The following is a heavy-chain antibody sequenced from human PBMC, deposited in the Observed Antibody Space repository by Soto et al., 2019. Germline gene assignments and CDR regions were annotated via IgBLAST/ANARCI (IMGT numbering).Heavy chain of an antibody. CDR1: GTSVSSTYW. CDR3: ATLPPRIVVVLSPFPS. V-gene: IGHV4-4*02. CDR2: MYHTGTA. D-gene: IGHD2-15*01. J-gene: IGHJ5*02. Sequence: QVQLRQSGSGLVKPSGTLSLTCVVSGTSVSSTYWWTWVRQAPGKGLEWIGDMYHTGTANYNPSLKSRATIAVDKSNNQFSLKLTSMTAADTAVYYCATLPPRIVVVLSPFPSWGQGTPVTVSS.